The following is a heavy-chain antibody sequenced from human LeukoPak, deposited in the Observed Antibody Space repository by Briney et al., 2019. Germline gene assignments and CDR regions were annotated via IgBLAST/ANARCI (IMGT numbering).Heavy chain of an antibody. D-gene: IGHD3-16*01. CDR1: GFSFSSYE. CDR3: ARNLRRGLWPADY. CDR2: ISSRGSTI. J-gene: IGHJ4*02. Sequence: GGSLRLSCAASGFSFSSYEMNWVRQAPGKGLEWVSYISSRGSTIYYADSVKGRFTISRDNAKNSLYLQMNSLRAEDTAVYYCARNLRRGLWPADYWGQGTLVTVSS. V-gene: IGHV3-48*03.